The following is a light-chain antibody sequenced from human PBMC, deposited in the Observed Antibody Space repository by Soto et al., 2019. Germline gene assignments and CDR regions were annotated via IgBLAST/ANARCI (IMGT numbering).Light chain of an antibody. CDR1: QSVRNN. V-gene: IGKV3-15*01. Sequence: EIVMTQSPATLSVSPGERATLSCRASQSVRNNLAWDQQKTGQAPRLLLYGASTRATGIPARFSGIGSGTEFTLTISSLQSEDFAVYYCQQYNNLPQTCGQGTMVEIK. CDR2: GAS. J-gene: IGKJ1*01. CDR3: QQYNNLPQT.